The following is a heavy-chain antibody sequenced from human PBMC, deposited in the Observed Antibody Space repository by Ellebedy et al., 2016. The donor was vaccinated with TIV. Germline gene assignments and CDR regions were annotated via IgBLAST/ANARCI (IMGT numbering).Heavy chain of an antibody. CDR2: ISYDGSNK. J-gene: IGHJ6*02. V-gene: IGHV3-30-3*01. CDR3: ARGAGLVEAVAGSDYGMDV. D-gene: IGHD6-19*01. CDR1: GFTFSSYA. Sequence: GGSLRLXXAASGFTFSSYAMHWVRQAPGKGLEWVAVISYDGSNKYYADSVKGRFTISRDNSKNTLYLQMNSLRAEDTAVYYCARGAGLVEAVAGSDYGMDVWGQGTTVTVSS.